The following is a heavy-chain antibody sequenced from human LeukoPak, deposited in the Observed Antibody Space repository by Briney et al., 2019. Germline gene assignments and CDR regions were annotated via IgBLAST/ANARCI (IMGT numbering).Heavy chain of an antibody. Sequence: SQTLSLTCTVSGGSISSGGYYWSWIRQHPGKGLEWIGYIYLSGSTYYNPSLKSRVTISVDTSKNQFSLKLSSVTAADTAVYYCARTGSYGLPRDYWGQGTLVTVSS. CDR2: IYLSGST. CDR3: ARTGSYGLPRDY. D-gene: IGHD5-18*01. CDR1: GGSISSGGYY. V-gene: IGHV4-31*03. J-gene: IGHJ4*02.